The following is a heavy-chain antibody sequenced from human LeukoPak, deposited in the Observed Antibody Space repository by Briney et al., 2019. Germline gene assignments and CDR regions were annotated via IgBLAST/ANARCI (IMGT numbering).Heavy chain of an antibody. J-gene: IGHJ3*02. V-gene: IGHV4-31*03. CDR3: ARLGPVPAAFDI. Sequence: SETLSLTCTVSGGSISSGGYYWSWIRQHPGKGLEWIGYIYYSGSTYYNPSLKSRVTISVDTSKNQFSLKLSSVTAADTAVYYCARLGPVPAAFDIWGQGTMVTASS. D-gene: IGHD2-2*01. CDR1: GGSISSGGYY. CDR2: IYYSGST.